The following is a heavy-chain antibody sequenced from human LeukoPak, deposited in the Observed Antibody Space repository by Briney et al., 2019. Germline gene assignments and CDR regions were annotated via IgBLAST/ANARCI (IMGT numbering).Heavy chain of an antibody. CDR3: ARGQGAIIRGLMASDY. V-gene: IGHV3-9*01. Sequence: GGSLRLSCAASGFTFDDYSMQWVRQAPGKGLEWGSGISWKSGRIGYADYVKGRFSSSRDKDTNTMYLQMNSLRAEHTAVYYCARGQGAIIRGLMASDYWGQGTLVTVSS. J-gene: IGHJ4*02. CDR2: ISWKSGRI. D-gene: IGHD3-16*01. CDR1: GFTFDDYS.